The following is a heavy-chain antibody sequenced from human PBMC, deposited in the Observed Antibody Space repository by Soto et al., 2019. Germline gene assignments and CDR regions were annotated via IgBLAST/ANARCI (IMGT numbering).Heavy chain of an antibody. Sequence: QVQLVESGGGVVQPGESLRLSCAASGFTFSSYAMHWVRQTPGKGLEWVAAISYDGTYKYHVDSVKGRLTISRDNSKNTLYLQMNNLRAEDTAVYYCARGGDPDYWGQGTLVTVSS. CDR3: ARGGDPDY. V-gene: IGHV3-30*03. CDR1: GFTFSSYA. CDR2: ISYDGTYK. J-gene: IGHJ4*02. D-gene: IGHD2-21*02.